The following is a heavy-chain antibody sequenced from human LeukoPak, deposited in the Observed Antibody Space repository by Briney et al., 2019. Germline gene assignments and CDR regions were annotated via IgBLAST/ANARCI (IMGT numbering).Heavy chain of an antibody. V-gene: IGHV4-4*02. CDR2: VNLQGST. CDR3: AREGGPYRPLDY. Sequence: SETLSLTCGVSGGSITITNYWTWVRQPPGKGLEWIGEVNLQGSTNYNPSLMGRVAISVDTSENHISLQLTSVTAADTAVYYCAREGGPYRPLDYSGQGTLVTVSS. J-gene: IGHJ4*02. CDR1: GGSITITNY.